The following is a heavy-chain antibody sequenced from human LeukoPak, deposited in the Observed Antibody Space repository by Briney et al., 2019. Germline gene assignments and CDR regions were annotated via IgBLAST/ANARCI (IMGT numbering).Heavy chain of an antibody. CDR1: GYTFTNYG. CDR3: ARDLKMGYSSGRYSWGTGSSNDY. J-gene: IGHJ4*02. D-gene: IGHD6-19*01. V-gene: IGHV1-18*01. Sequence: ASVKVSCKASGYTFTNYGISWVRQAPGQGLEWMGWISGYNGNTNYAQKFQGRITMTTDTSTSTGYMELRSLRSDDTAVYYCARDLKMGYSSGRYSWGTGSSNDYWGQGTLVTVSS. CDR2: ISGYNGNT.